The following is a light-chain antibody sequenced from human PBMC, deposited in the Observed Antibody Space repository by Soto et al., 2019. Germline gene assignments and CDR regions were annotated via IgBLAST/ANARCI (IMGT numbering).Light chain of an antibody. CDR3: QQSYTSLMTT. V-gene: IGKV1-39*01. J-gene: IGKJ2*01. Sequence: DIQMTQSPSSLSASVGDRVTITCRASQNISIYLNWYQQKPGKAPKLLIYATSNLQTVVPSRFSGSGSGTDFTLTITSLRPEDFATYFCQQSYTSLMTTFAQGTKIDIK. CDR1: QNISIY. CDR2: ATS.